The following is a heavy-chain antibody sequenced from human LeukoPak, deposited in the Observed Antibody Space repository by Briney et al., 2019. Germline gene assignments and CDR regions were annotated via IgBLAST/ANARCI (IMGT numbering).Heavy chain of an antibody. V-gene: IGHV3-53*01. CDR2: IYSGGST. CDR1: GFTVSSNY. D-gene: IGHD3-22*01. J-gene: IGHJ4*02. CDR3: AAYYYDSRDY. Sequence: GGSLRLSCAASGFTVSSNYMSWVRQAPGKRLEWVSVIYSGGSTYYADSVKGRFTISRDNSKNTLYLQMNSLRAEDTAVYYCAAYYYDSRDYWGQGTLVTVSS.